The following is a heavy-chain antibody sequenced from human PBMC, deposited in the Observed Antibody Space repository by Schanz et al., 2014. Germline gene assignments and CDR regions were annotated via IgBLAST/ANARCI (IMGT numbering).Heavy chain of an antibody. D-gene: IGHD2-8*01. CDR3: ARAPGANASPYYFDY. V-gene: IGHV3-9*01. CDR2: ISWNSYSL. J-gene: IGHJ4*02. CDR1: GFIFEDYA. Sequence: EVQLVESGGGLVQPGRSLRLSCAASGFIFEDYAMYWVRQAPGKGLEWVSGISWNSYSLLYADSVQGRFTISRDNAKNSLYLQMNSLRHDDTAFYYGARAPGANASPYYFDYWGQGSLVTVSS.